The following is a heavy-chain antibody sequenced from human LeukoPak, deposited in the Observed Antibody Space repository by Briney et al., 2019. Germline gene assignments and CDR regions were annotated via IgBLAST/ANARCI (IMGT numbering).Heavy chain of an antibody. CDR2: IIPILGIA. V-gene: IGHV1-69*04. CDR3: ARDALLFGSSTSLAKSWFDP. J-gene: IGHJ5*02. Sequence: ASVKVSCKASGGTFSSYAISWVRQAPGQGLEWMGRIIPILGIANYAQKFQGRVTITADKSTSTAYMELSSLRSEDTAVYYCARDALLFGSSTSLAKSWFDPWGQGTLVTVS. D-gene: IGHD2-2*01. CDR1: GGTFSSYA.